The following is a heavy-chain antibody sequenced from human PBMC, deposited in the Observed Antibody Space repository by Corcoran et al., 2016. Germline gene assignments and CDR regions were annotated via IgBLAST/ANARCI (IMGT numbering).Heavy chain of an antibody. D-gene: IGHD6-13*01. V-gene: IGHV4-39*07. Sequence: QLQLQESGPGLVKPSETLSLTCTVSGGSISSSSYYWGWNRQPPGKGLEWIGSIYYSGSTYYNPSLKSRVTISVDTSKNQFSLKLSSVTAADTAVYYCARVLRIAARKPYYYYYGMDVWGQGTTVTVSS. CDR2: IYYSGST. J-gene: IGHJ6*02. CDR3: ARVLRIAARKPYYYYYGMDV. CDR1: GGSISSSSYY.